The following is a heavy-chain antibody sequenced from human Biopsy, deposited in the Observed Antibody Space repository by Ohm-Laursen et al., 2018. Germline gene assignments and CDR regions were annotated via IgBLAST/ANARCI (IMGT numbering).Heavy chain of an antibody. CDR2: INHSGRT. J-gene: IGHJ6*02. CDR3: VRGVDYYDPYHYYALDV. D-gene: IGHD3-22*01. Sequence: ETLSLTCAVYGESFNGYYWSWIRQAPGKGLEWIGEINHSGRTNYNPSLKSRVTISVDTSKNQFSLKVRSVSAADTAVYYCVRGVDYYDPYHYYALDVWGQGTTVTVSS. V-gene: IGHV4-34*01. CDR1: GESFNGYY.